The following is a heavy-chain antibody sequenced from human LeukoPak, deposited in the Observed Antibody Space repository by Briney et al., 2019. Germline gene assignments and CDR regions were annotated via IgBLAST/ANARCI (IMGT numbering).Heavy chain of an antibody. V-gene: IGHV3-21*01. Sequence: GGSLRLSCAASGFTFSSYSMNWVRQAPGKGLEWVSSISSSSSYIYYADLVKGRFTISRDNAKNSLYLQMNSLRAEDTAVYYCARESREMATLIDYWGQGTLVTVSS. CDR1: GFTFSSYS. CDR2: ISSSSSYI. J-gene: IGHJ4*02. D-gene: IGHD5-24*01. CDR3: ARESREMATLIDY.